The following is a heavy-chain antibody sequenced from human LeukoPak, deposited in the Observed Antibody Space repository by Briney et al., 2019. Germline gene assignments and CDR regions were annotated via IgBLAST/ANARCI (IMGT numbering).Heavy chain of an antibody. J-gene: IGHJ5*02. V-gene: IGHV1-69*06. CDR1: GGTFSRYA. CDR3: ASNSYGYFYWFDP. Sequence: ASVTVSCKASGGTFSRYAISWVRQAPGQGLEWMGGIIPIFGTANYAQKFQGRVTITADKSTSTAYMELSSLRSEDTAVYYCASNSYGYFYWFDPWGQGTLVTVSS. CDR2: IIPIFGTA. D-gene: IGHD5-18*01.